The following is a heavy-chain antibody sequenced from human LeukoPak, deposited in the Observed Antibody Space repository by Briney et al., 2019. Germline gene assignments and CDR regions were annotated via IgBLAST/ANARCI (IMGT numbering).Heavy chain of an antibody. CDR3: AREPLDYGDYYFDY. CDR2: ISYDGSNK. Sequence: PGGSLRLSCAASGFTFSSHAMHWVRQAPGKGLEWVAVISYDGSNKYYADSVKGRFTISRDNSKNTLYLQMNSLRAEDTAVYYCAREPLDYGDYYFDYWGQGTLVTVSS. V-gene: IGHV3-30*04. CDR1: GFTFSSHA. J-gene: IGHJ4*02. D-gene: IGHD4-17*01.